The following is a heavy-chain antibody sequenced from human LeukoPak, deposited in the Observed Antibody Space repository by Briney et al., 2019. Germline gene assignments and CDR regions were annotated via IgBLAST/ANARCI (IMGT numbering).Heavy chain of an antibody. Sequence: SETLSLTCAVSGGSISSSNWWSWVRQPPGKGLEWIGEIYHSGSTNYNPSLKSRVTISVDKSKNQFSLKLSSVTAADTAVYYCARTGGIAAAGGFDYWGQGTLVTVSS. D-gene: IGHD6-13*01. J-gene: IGHJ4*02. CDR1: GGSISSSNW. CDR3: ARTGGIAAAGGFDY. V-gene: IGHV4-4*02. CDR2: IYHSGST.